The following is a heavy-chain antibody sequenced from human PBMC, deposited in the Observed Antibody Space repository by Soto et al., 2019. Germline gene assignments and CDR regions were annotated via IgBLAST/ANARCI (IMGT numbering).Heavy chain of an antibody. CDR2: IKQDGSEK. J-gene: IGHJ6*02. V-gene: IGHV3-7*01. Sequence: GGSLRLSCAASGFTFSSYWMSWVRQAPGKGLEWVANIKQDGSEKYYVDSVKGRFTISRDNAKNSLYLQMNSLRAEGTAVYYCARAHYYGSGSYYYYYGMDVWGQGTTVTVSS. CDR1: GFTFSSYW. CDR3: ARAHYYGSGSYYYYYGMDV. D-gene: IGHD3-10*01.